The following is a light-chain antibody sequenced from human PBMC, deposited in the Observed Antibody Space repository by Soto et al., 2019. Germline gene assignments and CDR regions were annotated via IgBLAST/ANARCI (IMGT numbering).Light chain of an antibody. CDR3: QQYNSYSLT. CDR1: QSISSW. J-gene: IGKJ4*01. Sequence: IQLTLSLSSLSASVGDRVTITCRASQSISSWLAWYQQKPGKAPKFLIYKASNLEVGVPSRFSGSGSGTEFTLTISSLQPDDFATYYCQQYNSYSLTFGGGTKVDIK. CDR2: KAS. V-gene: IGKV1-5*03.